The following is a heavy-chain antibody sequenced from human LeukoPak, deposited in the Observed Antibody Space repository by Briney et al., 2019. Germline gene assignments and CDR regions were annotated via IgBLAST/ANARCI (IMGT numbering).Heavy chain of an antibody. J-gene: IGHJ6*03. D-gene: IGHD3-10*01. CDR1: GFTFSSYN. CDR3: ARIDESGFGKRYYYYYMDV. Sequence: GGSLRLSCAASGFTFSSYNMNWVRQAPGKGLEWVSSITSGSSYIYYADSVKGRFTISRDNAKNSLYLQMNSLRAEDTAVYYCARIDESGFGKRYYYYYMDVWGKGTTVTVSS. V-gene: IGHV3-21*01. CDR2: ITSGSSYI.